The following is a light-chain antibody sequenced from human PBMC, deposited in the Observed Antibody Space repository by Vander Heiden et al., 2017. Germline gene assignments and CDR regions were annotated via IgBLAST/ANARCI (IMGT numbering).Light chain of an antibody. CDR2: EVT. Sequence: QSALTQPASVSGSPGQSITISCTGTSADVGGYDFVSWYQQHPGKAPKLIIYEVTNRPSGVSNRFSGSESGNTASLTIAGLQAEDEADYYCSSYTSTTTLYVFGTGTEVTVL. CDR1: SADVGGYDF. V-gene: IGLV2-14*01. J-gene: IGLJ1*01. CDR3: SSYTSTTTLYV.